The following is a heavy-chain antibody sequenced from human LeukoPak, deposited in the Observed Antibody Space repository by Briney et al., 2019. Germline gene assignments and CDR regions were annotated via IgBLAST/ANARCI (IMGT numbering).Heavy chain of an antibody. J-gene: IGHJ4*02. CDR2: IYYSGST. CDR3: AGRGIAVADYPY. D-gene: IGHD6-19*01. V-gene: IGHV4-59*08. CDR1: GGSISSYY. Sequence: SETLSLTCTVSGGSISSYYWSWIRQPPGKGLVWIGYIYYSGSTNYNPSLKSRVTISVDTSKNQFSLKLSSVTAADTAVYYCAGRGIAVADYPYWGQGTLVTVSS.